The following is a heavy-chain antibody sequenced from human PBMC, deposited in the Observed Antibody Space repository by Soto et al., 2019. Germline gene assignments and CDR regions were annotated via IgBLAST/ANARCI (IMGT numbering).Heavy chain of an antibody. Sequence: SETLSLTCAVSGDSIGNFYWSWIRQSAGKGLESLGRLSASGRTNYSPSLQSRVTMSLDRSKIRFSLRLTSVSAADTAVYFCARRMGRYFDIWGRGTLVTVSS. CDR3: ARRMGRYFDI. CDR2: LSASGRT. V-gene: IGHV4-4*07. CDR1: GDSIGNFY. D-gene: IGHD2-8*01. J-gene: IGHJ2*01.